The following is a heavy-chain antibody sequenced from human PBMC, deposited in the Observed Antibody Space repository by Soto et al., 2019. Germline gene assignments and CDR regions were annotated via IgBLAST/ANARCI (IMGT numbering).Heavy chain of an antibody. CDR3: ARQRRGGYWFAP. CDR2: IYYSGTT. CDR1: GGSISSGGYS. J-gene: IGHJ5*02. Sequence: PSETLSLTCAVSGGSISSGGYSWSWIRQPPGKGLEWIGYIYYSGTTNYNPSLKSRITVSIDTSKNQFSLNLTSVTAADTALYYCARQRRGGYWFAPWGQGTPVTVSS. V-gene: IGHV4-30-2*05.